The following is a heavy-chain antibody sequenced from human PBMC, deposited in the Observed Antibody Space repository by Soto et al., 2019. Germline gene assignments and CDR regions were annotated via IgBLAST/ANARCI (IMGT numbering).Heavy chain of an antibody. CDR2: IWYDGSNK. CDR3: ARDLGGMVYASPDI. CDR1: GFTFSSYG. Sequence: AVGSLRLSCAASGFTFSSYGMHWVRQAPGKGLEWVAVIWYDGSNKYYADSVKGRFTISRDNSKNTLYLQMNSLRAEDTAVYYCARDLGGMVYASPDIWGQGTMVTVSS. D-gene: IGHD2-8*01. J-gene: IGHJ3*02. V-gene: IGHV3-33*01.